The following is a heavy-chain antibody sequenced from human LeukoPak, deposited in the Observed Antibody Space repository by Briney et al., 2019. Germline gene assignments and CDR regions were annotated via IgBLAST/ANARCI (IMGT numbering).Heavy chain of an antibody. CDR2: ISYDGSNK. D-gene: IGHD2-2*01. Sequence: GGSLRLSCAASGFTFSSYAMHWVRQAPGKGLEWVAVISYDGSNKYYADSVKGRLTISRDNSKNTLYLQMNSLRAEDTAVYYCARDGIVVPAAMEPTTLPFYYGMDVWGQGTTVTVSS. J-gene: IGHJ6*02. CDR1: GFTFSSYA. V-gene: IGHV3-30-3*01. CDR3: ARDGIVVPAAMEPTTLPFYYGMDV.